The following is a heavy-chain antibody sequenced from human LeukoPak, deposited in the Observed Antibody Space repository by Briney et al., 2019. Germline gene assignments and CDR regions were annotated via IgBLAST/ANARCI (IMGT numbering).Heavy chain of an antibody. V-gene: IGHV1-18*01. Sequence: ASVKVSCKASGYTFNRYGITWVRQAPGQGLEWMGRISGYNGNTNYAQKLKGRVTMTTDTSTSTAYMELRSLRPDDTAMYYCARDYGYGVTVMISDDYWGQGTLVTVSS. CDR2: ISGYNGNT. CDR1: GYTFNRYG. D-gene: IGHD5-12*01. CDR3: ARDYGYGVTVMISDDY. J-gene: IGHJ4*02.